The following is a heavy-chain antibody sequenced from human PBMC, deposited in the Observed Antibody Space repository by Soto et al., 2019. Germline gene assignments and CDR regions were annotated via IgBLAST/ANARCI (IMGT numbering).Heavy chain of an antibody. Sequence: GGSLRLSCAASGFTFSSYSMNWVRQAPGKGLEWVSYISSSSSTIYYADSVKGRFTISRDNSKNTLYLQMNSLRAEDTAVYYFAAQGVYDILTGQNYYFDYWGQGTLVTVSS. D-gene: IGHD3-9*01. CDR1: GFTFSSYS. J-gene: IGHJ4*02. CDR2: ISSSSSTI. CDR3: AAQGVYDILTGQNYYFDY. V-gene: IGHV3-48*01.